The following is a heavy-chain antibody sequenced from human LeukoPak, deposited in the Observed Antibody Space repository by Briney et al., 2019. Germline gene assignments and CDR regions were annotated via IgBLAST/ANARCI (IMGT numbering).Heavy chain of an antibody. D-gene: IGHD1-26*01. J-gene: IGHJ4*02. CDR2: INTFSGNT. Sequence: ASVKVSCKASGYTFPNYGITWVRQAPGQGLEWMGWINTFSGNTNYAQKLQGRVTMTTDTSTSTAYMELRSLRSDDTAVYYCARDGRGSYPQDYWGQGTLVTVSS. CDR1: GYTFPNYG. V-gene: IGHV1-18*01. CDR3: ARDGRGSYPQDY.